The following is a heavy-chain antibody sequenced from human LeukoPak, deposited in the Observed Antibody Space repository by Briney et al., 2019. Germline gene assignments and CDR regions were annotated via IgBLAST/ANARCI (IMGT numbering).Heavy chain of an antibody. CDR2: IYYSGST. Sequence: SETLSLTCTVSGGSISSSSYYWGWIRQPPGKGLEWIGSIYYSGSTYYNPSLKSRVTISVDTSKNQFSLKLSSVTAADTAVYYCARLADDYSNYESRGDYYYYYMDVWGKGTAVTVSS. J-gene: IGHJ6*03. CDR3: ARLADDYSNYESRGDYYYYYMDV. V-gene: IGHV4-39*07. D-gene: IGHD4-11*01. CDR1: GGSISSSSYY.